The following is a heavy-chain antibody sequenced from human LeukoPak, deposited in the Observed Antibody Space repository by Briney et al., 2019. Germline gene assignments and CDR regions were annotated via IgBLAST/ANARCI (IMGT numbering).Heavy chain of an antibody. J-gene: IGHJ3*02. V-gene: IGHV3-11*01. Sequence: GGSLRLSCAASGFTFSDYYMSWIRQAPGKGLEWVSYISSSGSTIYYADSVKGRFTISRDNAKNSLYLQMNSLRAEDTAVYYCARGRDNYYGSADAFDIWGQGTMVTVSS. CDR2: ISSSGSTI. D-gene: IGHD3-10*01. CDR1: GFTFSDYY. CDR3: ARGRDNYYGSADAFDI.